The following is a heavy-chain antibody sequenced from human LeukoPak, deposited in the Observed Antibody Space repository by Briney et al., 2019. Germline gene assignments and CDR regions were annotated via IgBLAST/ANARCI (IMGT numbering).Heavy chain of an antibody. V-gene: IGHV5-51*01. Sequence: GESLKISCKGSGYSFTSYWIGWVRQMPGKGLEWMGIIYPGDSDTRYSPSFQGQVTISADKPISTAYLQWSSLKASDTAMYYCARQQYDYVWGSYRFNWFDPWGQGTLVTVSS. D-gene: IGHD3-16*02. CDR2: IYPGDSDT. CDR3: ARQQYDYVWGSYRFNWFDP. J-gene: IGHJ5*02. CDR1: GYSFTSYW.